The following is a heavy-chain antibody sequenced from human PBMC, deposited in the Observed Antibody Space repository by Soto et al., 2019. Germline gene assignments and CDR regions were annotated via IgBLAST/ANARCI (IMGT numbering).Heavy chain of an antibody. CDR1: GYTLTELS. V-gene: IGHV1-24*01. CDR3: ATVGRGYYYDSSGYYPFDY. D-gene: IGHD3-22*01. J-gene: IGHJ4*02. Sequence: ASVKVSCKVSGYTLTELSMHWVRQAPGKGLEWMGGFDPEDGETIYAQKFQGRVTMTEDTSTDTAYMELSSLRSEDTAVYYCATVGRGYYYDSSGYYPFDYWGQGTLVTVSS. CDR2: FDPEDGET.